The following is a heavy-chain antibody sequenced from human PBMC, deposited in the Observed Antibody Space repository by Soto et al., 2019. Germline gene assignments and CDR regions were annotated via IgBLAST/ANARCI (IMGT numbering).Heavy chain of an antibody. CDR3: ARAYAFSSDY. J-gene: IGHJ4*02. CDR1: GGSMMSYY. Sequence: SETLSLSCSVSGGSMMSYYWSWIRQPPGKGLEWIGYIHDSGITDYNPSLKSRATISIDTFRNQISLNLHSVTAADTAVYYCARAYAFSSDYWGQGTVVTVS. D-gene: IGHD3-3*02. CDR2: IHDSGIT. V-gene: IGHV4-59*01.